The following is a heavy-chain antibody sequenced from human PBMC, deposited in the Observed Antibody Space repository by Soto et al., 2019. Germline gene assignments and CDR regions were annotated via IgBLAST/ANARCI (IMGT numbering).Heavy chain of an antibody. CDR2: IIPILGIA. Sequence: QVQLVQSGAEVKKPGSSVKVSCKASGGTFSSYTISWVRQAPGQGLEWMGRIIPILGIANYAQKFQGRVTITADKSPSTAYMELSRLRSEDTAVYYCARQGLGGEFDPWGQGTLVTVSS. CDR1: GGTFSSYT. CDR3: ARQGLGGEFDP. D-gene: IGHD3-16*01. J-gene: IGHJ5*02. V-gene: IGHV1-69*02.